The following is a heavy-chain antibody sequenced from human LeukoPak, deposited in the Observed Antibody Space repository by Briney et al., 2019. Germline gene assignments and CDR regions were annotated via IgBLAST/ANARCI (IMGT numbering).Heavy chain of an antibody. Sequence: PGGSLRLSCAASGFTFDDYAMHWVRQAPGKGLEWVSGISWNSGSIGYADFVKGRLTISRDNAKNSLYLQMNSLRAEDVALYYCAKGMKQWLVHAPFDYWGQGTLVTVSS. V-gene: IGHV3-9*03. CDR1: GFTFDDYA. D-gene: IGHD6-19*01. CDR3: AKGMKQWLVHAPFDY. J-gene: IGHJ4*02. CDR2: ISWNSGSI.